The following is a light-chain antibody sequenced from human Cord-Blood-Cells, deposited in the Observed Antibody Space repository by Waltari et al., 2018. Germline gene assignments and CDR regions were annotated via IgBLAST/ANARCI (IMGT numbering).Light chain of an antibody. Sequence: QSALTQPASVSGSPGQSTTISCTGTSSDVGSYNLVSWYQQHPGKAPQLMIYEGSKRPSGVSNRFSGSKSGNTASLTISGLQAEDEADYYCCSYAGSRRVFGGGTKLTV. V-gene: IGLV2-23*01. CDR2: EGS. CDR1: SSDVGSYNL. CDR3: CSYAGSRRV. J-gene: IGLJ3*02.